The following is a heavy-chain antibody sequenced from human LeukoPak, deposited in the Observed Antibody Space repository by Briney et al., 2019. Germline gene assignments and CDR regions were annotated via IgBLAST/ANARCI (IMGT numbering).Heavy chain of an antibody. CDR1: GFTFSSYA. V-gene: IGHV3-30-3*01. CDR2: ISYDGSNK. D-gene: IGHD1-26*01. J-gene: IGHJ4*02. Sequence: QTGGSLRLSCAASGFTFSSYAMPWVRQAPGKGLEWVAVISYDGSNKYYADSVKGRFTISRDNSKNTLYLQMNSLRAEDTAVYYCARDLFQGWDPDYWGQGTLVTVSS. CDR3: ARDLFQGWDPDY.